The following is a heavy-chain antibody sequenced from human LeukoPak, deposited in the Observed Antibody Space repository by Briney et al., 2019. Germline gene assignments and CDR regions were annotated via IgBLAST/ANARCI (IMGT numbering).Heavy chain of an antibody. CDR2: IIPILGIA. CDR3: ARDISQLWYFDY. V-gene: IGHV1-69*04. J-gene: IGHJ4*02. Sequence: SVKVSCKASGGTFSSYTIGWVRQAPGQGLEWMGRIIPILGIANYAQKFQGRVTITADKSTSTAYMELSSLRSEDTAVYYCARDISQLWYFDYWGQGTLVTVSS. CDR1: GGTFSSYT. D-gene: IGHD5-18*01.